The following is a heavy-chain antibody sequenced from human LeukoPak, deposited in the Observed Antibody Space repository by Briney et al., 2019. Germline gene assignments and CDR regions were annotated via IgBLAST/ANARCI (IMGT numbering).Heavy chain of an antibody. CDR1: GFNFSSYW. CDR2: IKRDGSDK. D-gene: IGHD6-19*01. CDR3: ARALYNRGWYPDYFDS. Sequence: GGSLRLPCAASGFNFSSYWMSWVRQAPGKGLEWVANIKRDGSDKYYVGSVEGRFTISRDNDKNSLYLQMSSLRAEDTAIYYCARALYNRGWYPDYFDSWGQGALVTVSS. V-gene: IGHV3-7*01. J-gene: IGHJ4*02.